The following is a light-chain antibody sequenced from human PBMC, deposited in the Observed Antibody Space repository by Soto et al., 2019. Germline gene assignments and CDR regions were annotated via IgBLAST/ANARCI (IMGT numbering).Light chain of an antibody. CDR3: SSYSTATQGVL. CDR1: SSDVGGYIY. CDR2: ELS. V-gene: IGLV2-14*01. Sequence: QAVVTQPASVSGSPGQSITISCTGTSSDVGGYIYVSWFQHHPGKAPKLMIYELSNRPSGVSNRFSGSRSDNTASLTISGLQAEDEAIYYCSSYSTATQGVLFGGGTKLTVL. J-gene: IGLJ2*01.